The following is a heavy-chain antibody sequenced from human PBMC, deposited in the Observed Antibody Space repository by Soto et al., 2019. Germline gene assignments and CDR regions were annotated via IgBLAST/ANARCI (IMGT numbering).Heavy chain of an antibody. CDR3: ASGGSRNLRKDCFDP. J-gene: IGHJ5*02. D-gene: IGHD3-10*01. CDR2: IIPILGIA. CDR1: GGTFSSYT. V-gene: IGHV1-69*02. Sequence: QVQLVQSGAEVKKPGSSVKVSCKASGGTFSSYTISWVRQAPGQGLEWMGRIIPILGIANYAQKFKGRVTTTADKAPSTAYMELSSLRSEDTAVYYCASGGSRNLRKDCFDPWGQGTLVTVSS.